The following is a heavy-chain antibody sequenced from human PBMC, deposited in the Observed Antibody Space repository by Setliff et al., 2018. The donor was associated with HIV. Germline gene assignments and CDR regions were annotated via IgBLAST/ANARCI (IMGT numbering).Heavy chain of an antibody. CDR1: GASVISGGYY. D-gene: IGHD3-22*01. J-gene: IGHJ3*02. CDR2: IYYSGTT. CDR3: ARVGDFYDTSGYYSVLDAFDI. Sequence: SETLSLTCSVSGASVISGGYYWSWIRQHPEKGLEWIGYIYYSGTTTYHPSLGSRVTISLDTSLNHFSLEMNSVTAADTAVYYCARVGDFYDTSGYYSVLDAFDIWGQGTMVTVSS. V-gene: IGHV4-31*03.